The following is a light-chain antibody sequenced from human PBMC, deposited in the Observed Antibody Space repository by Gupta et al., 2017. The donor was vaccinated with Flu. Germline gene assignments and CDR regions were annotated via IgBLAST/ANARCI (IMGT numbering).Light chain of an antibody. CDR3: SSYTSSTTSYV. CDR2: EVS. V-gene: IGLV2-14*01. Sequence: SSDVGAYNYVSWYQQHPGKAPKLMIYEVSHRPSGVSDRFSGSKSGNTASLTISGLQAEDEADYYCSSYTSSTTSYVFGTGTKVTVL. CDR1: SSDVGAYNY. J-gene: IGLJ1*01.